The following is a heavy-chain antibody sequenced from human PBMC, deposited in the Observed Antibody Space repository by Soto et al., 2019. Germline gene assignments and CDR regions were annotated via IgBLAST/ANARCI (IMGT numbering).Heavy chain of an antibody. CDR2: ISGSGGST. J-gene: IGHJ3*02. D-gene: IGHD2-21*01. V-gene: IGHV3-23*01. CDR3: AKVQWVGKTPYCGGDCYAFDI. CDR1: GFTFSSYA. Sequence: EVQLLESGGGLVQPGGSLRLSCAASGFTFSSYAMSWVRQAPGKGLEWVSAISGSGGSTYYADSVKGRFTISRDNSKNTLYLQMNSLRAEDTAVYYCAKVQWVGKTPYCGGDCYAFDIWGQGTMVTVSS.